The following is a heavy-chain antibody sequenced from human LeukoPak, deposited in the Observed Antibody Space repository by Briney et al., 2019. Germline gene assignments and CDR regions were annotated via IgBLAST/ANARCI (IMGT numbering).Heavy chain of an antibody. CDR3: AKGLEIVVVMVAFDI. D-gene: IGHD3-22*01. Sequence: GESLRLSCAVSGLTFSSYWMHWVRQAPGKGLEWVSAISGSGGSTYYADSVKGRFTISRDNSKNTLYLQMNSLRAEDTAVYYCAKGLEIVVVMVAFDIWGQGTMVTVSS. J-gene: IGHJ3*02. CDR1: GLTFSSYW. CDR2: ISGSGGST. V-gene: IGHV3-23*01.